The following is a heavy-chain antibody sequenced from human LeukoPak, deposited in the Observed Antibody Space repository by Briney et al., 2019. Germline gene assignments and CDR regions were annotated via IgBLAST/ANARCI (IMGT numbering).Heavy chain of an antibody. CDR3: AREYQLLYEGAPLGFDY. V-gene: IGHV4-39*07. D-gene: IGHD2-2*02. Sequence: KASETLSLTCTVSGGSISSSSYYWGWIRQPPGKGLEWIGSIYYSGSTYYNPSLKSRVTISVDTSKNQFSLKLSSVTAADTAVYYCAREYQLLYEGAPLGFDYWGQGTLVTVSS. CDR2: IYYSGST. CDR1: GGSISSSSYY. J-gene: IGHJ4*02.